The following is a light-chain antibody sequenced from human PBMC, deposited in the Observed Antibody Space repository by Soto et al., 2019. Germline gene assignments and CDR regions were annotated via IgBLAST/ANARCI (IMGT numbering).Light chain of an antibody. CDR2: AAS. CDR1: QSVGRN. V-gene: IGKV3-15*01. Sequence: EIVVTQSPGILSVSPGDRATLSCRASQSVGRNLAWYQQKPGQAPTLLIYAASTRATGLPAGFSGSGSGTDFTLTISSLQSEDFAVYYCQEYSKWPLFTFGPGTRADIK. J-gene: IGKJ3*01. CDR3: QEYSKWPLFT.